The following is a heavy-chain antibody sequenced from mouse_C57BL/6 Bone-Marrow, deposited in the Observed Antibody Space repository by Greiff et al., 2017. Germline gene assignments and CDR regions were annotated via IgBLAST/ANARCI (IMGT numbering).Heavy chain of an antibody. CDR2: IWSGGST. CDR1: GFSLTSYG. CDR3: AREGELYYYGSSPFAY. J-gene: IGHJ3*01. Sequence: VNLVESGPGLVQPSQSLSITCTVSGFSLTSYGVHWVRQSPGKGLEWLGVIWSGGSTDYNAAFISRLSISKDNSKSQVFFKMNSLQADDTAIYYCAREGELYYYGSSPFAYWGQGTLVTVSA. D-gene: IGHD1-1*01. V-gene: IGHV2-2*01.